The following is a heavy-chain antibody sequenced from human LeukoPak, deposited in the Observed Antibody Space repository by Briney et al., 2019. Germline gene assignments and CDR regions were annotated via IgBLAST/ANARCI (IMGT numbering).Heavy chain of an antibody. J-gene: IGHJ4*02. CDR2: ISNYGT. D-gene: IGHD1-26*01. Sequence: GGSLRISCAASGFTFSSYGMSWVRQAPGRGLEWVSAISNYGTYYADSVKGRFTISRDSSKNTLFLQMNSLRAEDTAVYYCAKREGGATKHFDYWGQGTLVTVSS. CDR3: AKREGGATKHFDY. V-gene: IGHV3-23*01. CDR1: GFTFSSYG.